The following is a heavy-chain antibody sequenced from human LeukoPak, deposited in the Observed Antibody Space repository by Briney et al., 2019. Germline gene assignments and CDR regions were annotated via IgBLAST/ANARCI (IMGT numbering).Heavy chain of an antibody. V-gene: IGHV1-2*06. CDR3: AKAGSSVTAVDY. CDR1: GYSFTDHY. Sequence: ASVKVSCKASGYSFTDHYMHWVRQAPGQGLEWMGRINPNNGGTDFAQKFQGRVTMTRDTSIRTAYMELSRLTSDDTAVYYCAKAGSSVTAVDYWGQGTLVTVSS. CDR2: INPNNGGT. D-gene: IGHD2-21*02. J-gene: IGHJ4*02.